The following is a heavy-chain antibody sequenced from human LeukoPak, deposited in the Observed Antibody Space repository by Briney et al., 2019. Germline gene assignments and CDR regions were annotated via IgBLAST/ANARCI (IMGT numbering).Heavy chain of an antibody. J-gene: IGHJ4*02. Sequence: ASVKVCCKAAGYTFTSYDINWVRQATGQGLEWMGWMNLNSGNTGYAQKFQGRDTMTRDTSLRTPYMELSSLRSEDTPVYYCARRSIAARHLGYWGQETLVTVSS. CDR1: GYTFTSYD. D-gene: IGHD6-6*01. CDR3: ARRSIAARHLGY. CDR2: MNLNSGNT. V-gene: IGHV1-8*01.